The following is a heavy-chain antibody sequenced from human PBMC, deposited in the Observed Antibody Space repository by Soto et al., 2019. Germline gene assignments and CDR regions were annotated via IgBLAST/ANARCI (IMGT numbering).Heavy chain of an antibody. CDR3: AKVVTGNYFYYYAVDV. CDR1: GFTCSSYA. Sequence: PGGSLRLSCAASGFTCSSYAMSWVRQAPGKGLEWVSSIGDGGGSAYYRDSVKGRFSISRDNSENMVYLQMNSLRAEDTAIYFCAKVVTGNYFYYYAVDVWGQGTTVTVSS. CDR2: IGDGGGSA. D-gene: IGHD6-19*01. J-gene: IGHJ6*02. V-gene: IGHV3-23*01.